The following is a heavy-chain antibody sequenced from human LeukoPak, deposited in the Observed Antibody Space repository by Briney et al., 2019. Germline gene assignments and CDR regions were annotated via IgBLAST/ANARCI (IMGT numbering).Heavy chain of an antibody. CDR1: GGSITGSSYY. V-gene: IGHV4-39*02. J-gene: IGHJ4*02. CDR2: IYYSGST. D-gene: IGHD3-9*01. Sequence: SETLSRTCTISGGSITGSSYYWGWIRQSPGKGLEWIGNIYYSGSTYYNSSLKSRVTISIDTSKNHFSLRLTSVTASDTAVYFCTRGSYDVLTGRSTLGEYWGQGTLVAVSS. CDR3: TRGSYDVLTGRSTLGEY.